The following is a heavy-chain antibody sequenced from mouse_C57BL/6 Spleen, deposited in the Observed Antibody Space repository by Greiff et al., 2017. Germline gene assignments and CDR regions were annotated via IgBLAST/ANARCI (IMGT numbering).Heavy chain of an antibody. V-gene: IGHV5-9*01. CDR2: ISGGGGNT. CDR1: GFTFSSYT. D-gene: IGHD1-1*01. Sequence: DVMLVESGGGLVKPGGSLKLSCAASGFTFSSYTMSWVRQTPEKRLEWVATISGGGGNTYYPDSVKGRFTISRDNAKNTRYLQMSSLRSEDTALYYCARQHYGSSYDAMGYWGQGTSVTVAS. J-gene: IGHJ4*01. CDR3: ARQHYGSSYDAMGY.